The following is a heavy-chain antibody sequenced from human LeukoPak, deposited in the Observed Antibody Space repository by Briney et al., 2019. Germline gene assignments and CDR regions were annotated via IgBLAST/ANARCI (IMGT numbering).Heavy chain of an antibody. J-gene: IGHJ6*03. D-gene: IGHD3-22*01. V-gene: IGHV3-23*01. CDR3: AKAGYYYDSSGYPYYYYYYYMDV. CDR2: ISGSGGST. Sequence: GGSLRLSCAASGFTFSSYGMSWVRQAPGKGLEWVSAISGSGGSTYYADSVKGRFTISRDNSKNTLYLQMNSLRAEDTAVYYCAKAGYYYDSSGYPYYYYYYYMDVWGKGTTVTISS. CDR1: GFTFSSYG.